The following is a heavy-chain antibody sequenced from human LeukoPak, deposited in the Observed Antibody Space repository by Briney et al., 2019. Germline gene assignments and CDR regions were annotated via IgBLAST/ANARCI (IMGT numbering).Heavy chain of an antibody. J-gene: IGHJ6*02. CDR3: ARGRNRFKRGGMGV. V-gene: IGHV4-34*01. CDR2: INHSGST. Sequence: SETLSLTCAVYGGSFSGYYWSWIRQPPGKGLEWIGEINHSGSTNYNPSLKSRVTISVDTSKNQFSLKLSSVTAADTAVYYCARGRNRFKRGGMGVWGQGTTVTVSS. CDR1: GGSFSGYY. D-gene: IGHD3-3*01.